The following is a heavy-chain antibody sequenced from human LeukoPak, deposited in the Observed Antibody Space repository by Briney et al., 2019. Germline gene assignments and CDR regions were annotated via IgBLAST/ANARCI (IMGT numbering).Heavy chain of an antibody. CDR1: GFTFSSYS. V-gene: IGHV3-48*01. J-gene: IGHJ4*02. CDR3: ASVTPLAVAGPSRTDY. Sequence: PGGSLRLSCAASGFTFSSYSMNWVRQAPGKGLEWVSYISSFSGTINYADSAKGRFTISRDNAKNSLYLQMNSLRAEDTAVYYCASVTPLAVAGPSRTDYWGQGTLVTVSS. D-gene: IGHD6-19*01. CDR2: ISSFSGTI.